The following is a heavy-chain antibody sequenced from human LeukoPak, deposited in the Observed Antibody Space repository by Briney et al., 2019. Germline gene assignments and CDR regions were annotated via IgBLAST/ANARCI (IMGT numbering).Heavy chain of an antibody. Sequence: GGSLRLSCAASGFTFSTYCMHWVRQAPGKGPMWVSRICPDGTVTNYADSVKARFIISRDNTRNTVYLQMNSLRVEDTAVYYCVRDFRSADYWGQGTLVTVSS. V-gene: IGHV3-74*01. CDR2: ICPDGTVT. CDR3: VRDFRSADY. CDR1: GFTFSTYC. J-gene: IGHJ4*02.